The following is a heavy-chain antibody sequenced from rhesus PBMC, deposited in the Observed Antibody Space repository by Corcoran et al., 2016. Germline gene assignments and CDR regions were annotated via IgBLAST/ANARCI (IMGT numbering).Heavy chain of an antibody. CDR3: ARTGFYYGSGYYPYYFDY. V-gene: IGHV4-160*01. CDR1: GGSLSSNY. D-gene: IGHD3-28*01. Sequence: QVQLQESGPGLVKPSETLSLTCAVSGGSLSSNYWSWIRQEPGKGLEWFGRIYGSGGSTDYNPLLKRRVTISTATSKNHFSLKLSSVTAEDTAVYYCARTGFYYGSGYYPYYFDYWGQGVLVTVSS. J-gene: IGHJ4*01. CDR2: IYGSGGST.